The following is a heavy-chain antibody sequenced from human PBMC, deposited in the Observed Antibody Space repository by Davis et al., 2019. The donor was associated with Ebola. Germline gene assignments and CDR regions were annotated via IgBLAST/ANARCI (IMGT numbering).Heavy chain of an antibody. V-gene: IGHV3-33*01. Sequence: GESLKISCTTSGFAFSNFGMHWVRQAPGAGPEWIAVIWSDQRKLYGDSVGGRFTISRDNPENAVYLQLDNLSVGDTAVYYCARDSGPGGYNGGYFEFWGRGTLVSVSS. CDR1: GFAFSNFG. D-gene: IGHD3-22*01. CDR3: ARDSGPGGYNGGYFEF. J-gene: IGHJ2*01. CDR2: IWSDQRK.